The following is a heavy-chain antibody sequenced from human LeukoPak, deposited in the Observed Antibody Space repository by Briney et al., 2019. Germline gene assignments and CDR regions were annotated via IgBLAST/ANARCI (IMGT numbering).Heavy chain of an antibody. Sequence: ETLSLTCTVSGGSISSYYWSWIRQPPGKGLEWIGYIYYSGSTNYNPSLKSRVTISVDTSKNQFSLKLSSVTAADTAVYYCARIRGGPIAATGTGTYNWFDPWGQGTLVTVSS. J-gene: IGHJ5*02. CDR3: ARIRGGPIAATGTGTYNWFDP. CDR2: IYYSGST. V-gene: IGHV4-59*01. CDR1: GGSISSYY. D-gene: IGHD6-13*01.